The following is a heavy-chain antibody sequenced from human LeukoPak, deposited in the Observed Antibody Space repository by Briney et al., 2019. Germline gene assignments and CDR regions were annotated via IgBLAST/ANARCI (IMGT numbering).Heavy chain of an antibody. CDR1: GGSFSGYY. J-gene: IGHJ4*02. V-gene: IGHV4-34*01. Sequence: SETLSLTCAVYGGSFSGYYWSWIRQPPGKGLEWIGEINHSGSTNYNPSLKSRVTISVDTSKNQFSLKLSSVTAADTVVYYCASKAAAKGYFDYWGQGTLVTVSS. D-gene: IGHD6-13*01. CDR2: INHSGST. CDR3: ASKAAAKGYFDY.